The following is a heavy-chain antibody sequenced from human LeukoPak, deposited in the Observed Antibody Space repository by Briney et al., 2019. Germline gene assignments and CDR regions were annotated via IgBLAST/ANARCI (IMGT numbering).Heavy chain of an antibody. CDR3: ARRHNGYCSGGSCQSRAFDY. J-gene: IGHJ4*02. CDR1: GFTFSSYS. Sequence: GGSLRLSCAASGFTFSSYSMNWVRQAPGKGLEWVSSISSSSSYIYYADSVKGRFTISRDNAKNSLYLQMNSLRAEDTAVYFCARRHNGYCSGGSCQSRAFDYWGQGTLVTVSS. V-gene: IGHV3-21*01. D-gene: IGHD2-15*01. CDR2: ISSSSSYI.